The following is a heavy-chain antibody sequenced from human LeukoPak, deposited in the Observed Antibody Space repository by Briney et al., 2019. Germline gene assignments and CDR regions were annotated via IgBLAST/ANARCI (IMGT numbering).Heavy chain of an antibody. D-gene: IGHD3-10*01. J-gene: IGHJ4*02. V-gene: IGHV3-11*04. CDR1: GFTLSEYW. Sequence: GGCLRLSCAASGFTLSEYWMNWVRQAPGKGLGWDSYISSSGSPIYYADSVKGRFTISRDNAKNSLYLQMNSLRAEDTAVYYCARLLWFGDFVQYDYWGQGTLITVTS. CDR3: ARLLWFGDFVQYDY. CDR2: ISSSGSPI.